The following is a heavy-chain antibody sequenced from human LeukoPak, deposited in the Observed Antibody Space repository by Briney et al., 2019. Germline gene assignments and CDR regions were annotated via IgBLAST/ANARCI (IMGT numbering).Heavy chain of an antibody. D-gene: IGHD1-26*01. Sequence: ASVKVSCKASGGTFNRYGITWVRQAPGQGLEWMGRIILILNITNYAQKFQGRVTITADKSTSTAYTELSSLRSEDTAVYYCARDSSGSSPNFDYWGQGTLVTVSS. V-gene: IGHV1-69*04. CDR1: GGTFNRYG. J-gene: IGHJ4*02. CDR3: ARDSSGSSPNFDY. CDR2: IILILNIT.